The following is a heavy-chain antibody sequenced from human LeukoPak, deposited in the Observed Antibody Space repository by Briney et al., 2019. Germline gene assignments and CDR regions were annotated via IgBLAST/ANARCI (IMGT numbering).Heavy chain of an antibody. V-gene: IGHV3-30*02. CDR3: AKDLRRMTTVTYGP. CDR1: GFTFSSYG. D-gene: IGHD4-11*01. J-gene: IGHJ5*02. Sequence: GGSLRLSCAASGFTFSSYGMHWVRQAPGKGLEWVAFIRYDGSNKYYADSVKGRFTISRDNSKNTLYLQMNSLRAGDTAVYYCAKDLRRMTTVTYGPWGQGTLVTVSS. CDR2: IRYDGSNK.